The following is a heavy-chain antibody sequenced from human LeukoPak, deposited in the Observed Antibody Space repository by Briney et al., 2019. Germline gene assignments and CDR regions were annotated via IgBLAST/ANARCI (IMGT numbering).Heavy chain of an antibody. V-gene: IGHV1-69*13. J-gene: IGHJ6*03. D-gene: IGHD3-10*01. CDR1: GDTFNKYA. CDR3: ARAVRGEFTIVRVHIFYMDV. Sequence: ASVKVSCKASGDTFNKYAIHWVRQAPGQGLEWMGGIIPIYDATTYAQKFQARVRMTADEATNTAYMELSSLRSEDTAIYYCARAVRGEFTIVRVHIFYMDVWGKGTTVTVSS. CDR2: IIPIYDAT.